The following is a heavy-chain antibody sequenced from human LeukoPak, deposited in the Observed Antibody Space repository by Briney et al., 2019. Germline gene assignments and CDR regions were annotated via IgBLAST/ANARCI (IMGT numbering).Heavy chain of an antibody. CDR2: LKEDGSEK. D-gene: IGHD6-19*01. Sequence: GGSLRLSCASSGFTFSSYWMTWVRQAPGKGLEWVANLKEDGSEKYYVDSVKGRFTISRDNAKSSLYLQMDSLRAEDTAVYYCAKGIYSSGWSYFDYWGHGTLVTVSS. CDR3: AKGIYSSGWSYFDY. V-gene: IGHV3-7*03. J-gene: IGHJ4*01. CDR1: GFTFSSYW.